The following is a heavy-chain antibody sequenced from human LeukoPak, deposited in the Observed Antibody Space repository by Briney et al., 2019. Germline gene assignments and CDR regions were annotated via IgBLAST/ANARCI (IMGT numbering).Heavy chain of an antibody. V-gene: IGHV4-4*07. CDR2: IYTSGST. J-gene: IGHJ4*02. CDR1: GGSISSYY. D-gene: IGHD1-7*01. CDR3: ARAGITGTTRSQVFDY. Sequence: SETLSLTCTVSGGSISSYYWSWIRQPAGKGLEWIGRIYTSGSTNYNPSLKSRVTISVDTSKNQSSLKLSSVTAADTAVYYCARAGITGTTRSQVFDYWGQGTLVTVSS.